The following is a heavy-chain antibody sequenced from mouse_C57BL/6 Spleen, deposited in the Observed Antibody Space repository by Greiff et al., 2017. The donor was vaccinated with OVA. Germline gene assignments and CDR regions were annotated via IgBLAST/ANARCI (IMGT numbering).Heavy chain of an antibody. V-gene: IGHV1-59*01. CDR1: GYTFTSYW. D-gene: IGHD1-1*01. J-gene: IGHJ2*01. CDR3: ARSGITTVVAPAL. Sequence: QVQLKQPGAELVRPGTSVKLSCKASGYTFTSYWMHWVKQRPGQGLEWIGVIDPSDSYTNYNQKFKGKATLTVDTSSSTAYMQLSSLTSEDSAVYYCARSGITTVVAPALWGQGTTLTVSS. CDR2: IDPSDSYT.